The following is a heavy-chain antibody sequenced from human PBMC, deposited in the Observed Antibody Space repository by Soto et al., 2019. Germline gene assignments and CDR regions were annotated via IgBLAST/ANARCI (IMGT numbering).Heavy chain of an antibody. Sequence: SLRLSCTASGFTFGDYAMSWFRQASGKGLEWVGFIRSKAYGGTTEYAASVKGRFTISRDDSKSIAYLQMNSLKTEDTAVYYCTRDHEGPYDFWSGYYYYYGMDVWGQGTTVTVSS. CDR1: GFTFGDYA. J-gene: IGHJ6*02. V-gene: IGHV3-49*03. CDR2: IRSKAYGGTT. D-gene: IGHD3-3*01. CDR3: TRDHEGPYDFWSGYYYYYGMDV.